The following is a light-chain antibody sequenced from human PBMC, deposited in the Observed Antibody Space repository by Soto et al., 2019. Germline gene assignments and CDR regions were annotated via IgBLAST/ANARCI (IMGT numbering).Light chain of an antibody. CDR2: DVS. Sequence: EIVMTQSPATLSGSPGERVTLSCRASQSVGSNIVWYQQKPGQAPRLLIYDVSIRATGIPTRFSGSGSGTEFTLTISGLQSEDLATYHCQKCYDWPLTVGGGTKVEIK. CDR3: QKCYDWPLT. V-gene: IGKV3-15*01. J-gene: IGKJ4*01. CDR1: QSVGSN.